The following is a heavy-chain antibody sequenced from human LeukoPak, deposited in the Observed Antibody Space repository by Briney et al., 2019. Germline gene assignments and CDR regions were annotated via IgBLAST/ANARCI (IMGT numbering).Heavy chain of an antibody. V-gene: IGHV3-21*01. CDR3: ARDLGGVREQWLELYFDY. Sequence: KPGGSLRLSCAASGFTFSNAWMSWVRQAPGKGLEWVSSISSSSSYIYYADSVKGRFTISRDNAKNSLYLQMNSLRAEDTAVYYCARDLGGVREQWLELYFDYWGQGTLVTVSS. CDR1: GFTFSNAW. D-gene: IGHD6-19*01. J-gene: IGHJ4*02. CDR2: ISSSSSYI.